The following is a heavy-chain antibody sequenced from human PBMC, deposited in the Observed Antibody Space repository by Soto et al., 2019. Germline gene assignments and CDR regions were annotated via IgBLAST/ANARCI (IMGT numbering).Heavy chain of an antibody. D-gene: IGHD6-19*01. CDR3: ARAVAVPADFDY. CDR2: INAGNGKT. Sequence: GASVKVSCKASGYTFTSYGISWVRQAPGQGLEWMGWINAGNGKTKYSQNFQGRVTITRDTSASTAYMELSSLRSEDTAVYYCARAVAVPADFDYWGPGTLVTVSS. J-gene: IGHJ4*02. V-gene: IGHV1-3*01. CDR1: GYTFTSYG.